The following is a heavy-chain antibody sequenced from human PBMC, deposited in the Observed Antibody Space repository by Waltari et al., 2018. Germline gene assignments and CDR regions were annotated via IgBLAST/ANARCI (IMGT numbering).Heavy chain of an antibody. Sequence: QVPLQESGPGLVKPSETLYLTCTVSGGSISSNYWSWIRQPAGKGLECIGRIYTSGSTNYNPSLKSRVTMSVDTSKNQFSLKLSSVTAADTAVYYCARDSPYSNYYFDYWGQGTLVTVSS. CDR2: IYTSGST. CDR1: GGSISSNY. J-gene: IGHJ4*02. V-gene: IGHV4-4*07. CDR3: ARDSPYSNYYFDY. D-gene: IGHD4-4*01.